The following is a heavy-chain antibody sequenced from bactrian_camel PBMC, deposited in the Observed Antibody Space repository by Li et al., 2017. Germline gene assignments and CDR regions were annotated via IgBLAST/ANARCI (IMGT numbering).Heavy chain of an antibody. V-gene: IGHV3S31*01. CDR2: VSYGGSTT. CDR1: GFTFRRYS. D-gene: IGHD2*01. Sequence: QLVESGGGLVQPGGSLRLSCVASGFTFRRYSMAWVRQAPGKGLEWISGVSYGGSTTSYADSVKGRFTISRDNAKNTLYLQLNSLQTEDTGMYYCAADIPSDWGTCYSASWGDLNFGMDYWGKGTQVTVS. J-gene: IGHJ7*01.